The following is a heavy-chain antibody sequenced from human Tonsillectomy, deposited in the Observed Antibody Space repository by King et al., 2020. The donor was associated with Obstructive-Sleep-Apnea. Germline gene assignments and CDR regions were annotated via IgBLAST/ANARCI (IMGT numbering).Heavy chain of an antibody. D-gene: IGHD3-22*01. CDR2: ISAYNGNT. CDR3: ARNYYDSSGYYYFDY. J-gene: IGHJ4*02. V-gene: IGHV1-18*01. Sequence: QLVQSGAEVKKPGASVKVSCKASAYSFTNYGLTWVRQAPGQGLEWMGWISAYNGNTNYAQKVQGRVTMTTDTSTNTAYMGLRSLRSEDTAVYYCARNYYDSSGYYYFDYWGQGTLVTVSS. CDR1: AYSFTNYG.